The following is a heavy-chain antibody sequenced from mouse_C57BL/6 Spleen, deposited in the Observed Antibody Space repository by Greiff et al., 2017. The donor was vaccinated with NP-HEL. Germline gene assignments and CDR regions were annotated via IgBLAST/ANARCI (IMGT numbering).Heavy chain of an antibody. Sequence: VQRVESGPGLVQPSQSLSITCTVSGFSLTSYGVHWVRQSPGKGLEWLGVIWRGGSTDYNAAFMSRLSITKDNSKSQVFFKMNSLQADDTAIYYCAKNDGYYPYYAMDYWGQGTSVTVSS. CDR1: GFSLTSYG. CDR2: IWRGGST. J-gene: IGHJ4*01. CDR3: AKNDGYYPYYAMDY. D-gene: IGHD2-3*01. V-gene: IGHV2-5*01.